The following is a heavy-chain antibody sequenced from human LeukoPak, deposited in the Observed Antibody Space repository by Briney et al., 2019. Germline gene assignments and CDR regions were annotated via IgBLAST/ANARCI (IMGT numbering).Heavy chain of an antibody. Sequence: GGSLRLSCAASGFTFSSYSMNWVRQAPGKGLEWVSSISSSSSYIYYADSVKGRFTISRDNAKNSLYLQMNSLRAEDTAVYYCARDSLPYYHDSSGYYPDAFDIWGQGTMVTVSS. CDR2: ISSSSSYI. CDR1: GFTFSSYS. J-gene: IGHJ3*02. CDR3: ARDSLPYYHDSSGYYPDAFDI. D-gene: IGHD3-22*01. V-gene: IGHV3-21*01.